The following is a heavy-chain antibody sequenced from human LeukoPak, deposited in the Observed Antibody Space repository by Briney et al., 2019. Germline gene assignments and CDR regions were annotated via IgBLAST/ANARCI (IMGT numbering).Heavy chain of an antibody. D-gene: IGHD3-10*01. CDR1: GGSISSYY. Sequence: SETLSLTCTVSGGSISSYYWSWIRQPPGKGLEWIGYIYYSGSTNYNPSLKSRVTISVDTSKNQFSLKLSSVAAADTAVYYCARHAYGSGSYYNFYWFDTWGQGTLVTVSS. CDR3: ARHAYGSGSYYNFYWFDT. CDR2: IYYSGST. V-gene: IGHV4-59*01. J-gene: IGHJ5*02.